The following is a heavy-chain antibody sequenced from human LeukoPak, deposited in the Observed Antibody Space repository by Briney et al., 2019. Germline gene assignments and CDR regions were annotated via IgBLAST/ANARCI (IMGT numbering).Heavy chain of an antibody. CDR2: ISASGGIT. J-gene: IGHJ3*02. CDR1: GFSFSSYA. Sequence: GGSLRLSCAASGFSFSSYAMYWVRQAPGKGLECVSGISASGGITYYADSMKGRFTVSRDGAKNTLYLQMNSLRAEDTAVYHCAKDTARRAFDIWGHGTRVTVSS. V-gene: IGHV3-23*01. CDR3: AKDTARRAFDI.